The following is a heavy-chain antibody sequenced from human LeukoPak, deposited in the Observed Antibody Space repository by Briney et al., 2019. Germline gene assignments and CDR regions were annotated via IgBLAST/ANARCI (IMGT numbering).Heavy chain of an antibody. D-gene: IGHD4-11*01. J-gene: IGHJ6*02. V-gene: IGHV3-33*01. Sequence: GRSLRLSCAASGFTFRSHGMQWVRQAPGKGLEWVAVIWYDGSKKYYADSVKGRFTISRDNSKNTLDLQMSSLRAEDTAEYYCARSNTVTSNYYYGMDVWGQGTTVTVSS. CDR1: GFTFRSHG. CDR2: IWYDGSKK. CDR3: ARSNTVTSNYYYGMDV.